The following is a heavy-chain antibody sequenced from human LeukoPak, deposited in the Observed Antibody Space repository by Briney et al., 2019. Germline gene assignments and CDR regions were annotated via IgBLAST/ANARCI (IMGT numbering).Heavy chain of an antibody. V-gene: IGHV3-30-3*01. CDR3: AREDILTGYPYFDY. CDR2: ISYDGSNK. CDR1: GFTFSTYA. J-gene: IGHJ4*02. D-gene: IGHD3-9*01. Sequence: GGSLRLSCAASGFTFSTYAMHWVRQAPGKGLEWVTCISYDGSNKYYADSVKGRFTVSRDNSKNMLYLQMNSLRPDDTAVYYCAREDILTGYPYFDYWGQGTLVTVSS.